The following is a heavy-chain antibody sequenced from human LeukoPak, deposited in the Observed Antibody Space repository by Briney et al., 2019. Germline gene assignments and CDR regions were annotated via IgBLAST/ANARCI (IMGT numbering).Heavy chain of an antibody. CDR2: ISSSGSTI. CDR3: ARDLREGRYFYSARDAFDI. J-gene: IGHJ3*02. D-gene: IGHD3-9*01. CDR1: GFTFSSYE. Sequence: GGSLRLSCAASGFTFSSYEMNWVRQAPGKGLEWVSYISSSGSTIYYADSVKGRFTISRDNAKNSLYLQMNSLRAEDTAVYYCARDLREGRYFYSARDAFDIWGQGTVVTVSS. V-gene: IGHV3-48*03.